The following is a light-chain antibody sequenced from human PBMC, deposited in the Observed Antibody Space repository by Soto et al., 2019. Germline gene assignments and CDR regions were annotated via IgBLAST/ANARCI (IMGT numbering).Light chain of an antibody. CDR1: QSVSCK. V-gene: IGKV3-15*01. CDR2: GAS. Sequence: EIVMTQSPATLSVSPGERATLPCRASQSVSCKLAWYQQKPGQGPRLLIYGASTRATGIPARFSGSGSGTEFTLTISSLQSEDFAVYYCQHYSTWLWSFGQGTKVEIK. CDR3: QHYSTWLWS. J-gene: IGKJ1*01.